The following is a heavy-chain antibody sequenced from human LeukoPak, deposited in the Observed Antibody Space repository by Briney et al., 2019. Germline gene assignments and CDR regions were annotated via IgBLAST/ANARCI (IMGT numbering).Heavy chain of an antibody. CDR2: VDPEDGET. CDR1: GYTFTDYY. Sequence: AAVKVSCKVSGYTFTDYYMHWVQQAPGKGLEWMGLVDPEDGETIYADKFQGRVTITADTSTDTAYMELSSLRSEDTAVYYCASCVRVTGDPLRWFDPWGQGTLVTVSS. V-gene: IGHV1-69-2*01. D-gene: IGHD7-27*01. CDR3: ASCVRVTGDPLRWFDP. J-gene: IGHJ5*02.